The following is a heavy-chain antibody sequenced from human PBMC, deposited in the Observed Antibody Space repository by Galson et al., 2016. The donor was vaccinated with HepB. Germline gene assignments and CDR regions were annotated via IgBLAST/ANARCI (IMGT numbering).Heavy chain of an antibody. CDR1: GFTFSSFV. V-gene: IGHV3-64D*06. J-gene: IGHJ3*01. CDR3: VRGSNVAYGSGWRAFDF. CDR2: IHADGAGT. D-gene: IGHD6-19*01. Sequence: SLRLSCAGSGFTFSSFVMYWIRLRPGKGLEYVSAIHADGAGTFYGDSVKGRFSISRDNALNTVYLHMSGLRVEDTSVYFCVRGSNVAYGSGWRAFDFWGQGTMVTVSS.